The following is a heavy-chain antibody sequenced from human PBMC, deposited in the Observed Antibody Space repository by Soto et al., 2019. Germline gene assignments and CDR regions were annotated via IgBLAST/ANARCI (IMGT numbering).Heavy chain of an antibody. Sequence: VQLVQSGAEVKKPGASVKVSCKASGYTFSTYYMHWVRQAPGQGYEWMGIINPSGGSTTYAQKFQGRVTMTRDTSTTTVYMELSSLRSEDTAVYYCARYDYNGYYLDYWGQGTLVTVSS. CDR3: ARYDYNGYYLDY. J-gene: IGHJ4*02. D-gene: IGHD4-4*01. V-gene: IGHV1-46*01. CDR2: INPSGGST. CDR1: GYTFSTYY.